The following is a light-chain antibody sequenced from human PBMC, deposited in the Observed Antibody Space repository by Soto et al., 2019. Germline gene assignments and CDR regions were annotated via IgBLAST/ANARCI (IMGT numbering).Light chain of an antibody. V-gene: IGKV1-12*01. CDR1: QGISSW. CDR2: AAS. J-gene: IGKJ4*01. Sequence: DIQMTRSPSSVSASVGDRVTITCRASQGISSWVAWYQQKPGKAPKLLIYAASTLQSGVPSRYSGSGSGTDFTLTISSLQPEDFATYFCQQANSLPPTFGGGTKVEIK. CDR3: QQANSLPPT.